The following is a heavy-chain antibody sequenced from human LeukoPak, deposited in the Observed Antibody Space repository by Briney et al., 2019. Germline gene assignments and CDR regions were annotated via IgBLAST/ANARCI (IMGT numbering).Heavy chain of an antibody. CDR1: GGSISSSSYC. CDR2: IYYSGST. CDR3: ARGNWSPLDAFDI. J-gene: IGHJ3*02. Sequence: SETLSLTCTVSGGSISSSSYCWGWIRQPPGKGLEWIGSIYYSGSTYYNPSLKSQVTISVDTSKNQFSLKLSSVTAADTAVYYCARGNWSPLDAFDIWGQGTMVTVSS. V-gene: IGHV4-39*01. D-gene: IGHD1-20*01.